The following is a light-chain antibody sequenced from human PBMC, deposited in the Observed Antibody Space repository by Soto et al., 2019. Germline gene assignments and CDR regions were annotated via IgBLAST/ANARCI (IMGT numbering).Light chain of an antibody. CDR3: QKYNSAPPT. CDR1: QGIGNY. J-gene: IGKJ1*01. CDR2: GAY. V-gene: IGKV1-27*01. Sequence: DIQMTQTPSPLSASVGDRVTITCRASQGIGNYLAWYQQKPGKVPKLLIYGAYTLQSGVPSRFSGSGSGTDFTLTISSLQPEDVATYYCQKYNSAPPTFGQGTKVEIK.